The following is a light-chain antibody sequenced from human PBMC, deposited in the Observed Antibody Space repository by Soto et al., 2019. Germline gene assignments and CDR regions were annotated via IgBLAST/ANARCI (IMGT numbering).Light chain of an antibody. CDR3: HSSP. J-gene: IGKJ1*01. Sequence: DIRMTQSPSTLSASVGDRVTITCRASQSISSWLAWYQQRPGKAPKLLIYDASSLESGVPSRFSGSGSGTEFTLTISSLQPDDFATYYCHSSPFGQRTKVDIK. CDR1: QSISSW. CDR2: DAS. V-gene: IGKV1-5*01.